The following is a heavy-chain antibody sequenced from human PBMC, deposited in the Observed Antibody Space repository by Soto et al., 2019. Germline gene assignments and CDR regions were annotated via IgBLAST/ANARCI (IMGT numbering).Heavy chain of an antibody. D-gene: IGHD4-17*01. J-gene: IGHJ4*02. Sequence: PSETLSLTCTVSGGSISSYYWSWIRQPPGKGLEWIGYIYYSGSTNYNPSLKSRVTISVDTSKNQFSLKLSSVTAADTAVYYCARDPYGDYSGSDFDYWGQGTLVTVSS. CDR2: IYYSGST. V-gene: IGHV4-59*01. CDR1: GGSISSYY. CDR3: ARDPYGDYSGSDFDY.